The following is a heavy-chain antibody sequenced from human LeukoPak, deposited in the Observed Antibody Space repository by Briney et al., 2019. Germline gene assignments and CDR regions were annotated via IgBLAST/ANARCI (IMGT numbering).Heavy chain of an antibody. D-gene: IGHD2-15*01. CDR2: MYYSGNT. V-gene: IGHV4-39*01. Sequence: PSETLCLTCTVSGGSISSGHYWWGWIRQPPGKGLDWIGWMYYSGNTHYNPTLQIRVSVSVATSKIHFSLKLTSVTATDTAVYYCVRQRGVGSWSCDYWGQGNLVTVSS. J-gene: IGHJ4*02. CDR3: VRQRGVGSWSCDY. CDR1: GGSISSGHYW.